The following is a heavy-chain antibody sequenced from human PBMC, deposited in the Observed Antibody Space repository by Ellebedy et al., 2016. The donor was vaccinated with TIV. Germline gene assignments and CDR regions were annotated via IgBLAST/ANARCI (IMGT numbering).Heavy chain of an antibody. CDR1: GYTFTSYY. J-gene: IGHJ6*02. CDR2: INPSGGST. CDR3: ARDLGTTVTTVYYYGMDV. D-gene: IGHD4-11*01. V-gene: IGHV1-46*01. Sequence: AASVKVSCKASGYTFTSYYMHWVRQAPGQGLEWMGIINPSGGSTSYAQKFQGRVTMTRDTSTSTVYMELSSLRSEDTAVYYCARDLGTTVTTVYYYGMDVWGQGTTVTVSS.